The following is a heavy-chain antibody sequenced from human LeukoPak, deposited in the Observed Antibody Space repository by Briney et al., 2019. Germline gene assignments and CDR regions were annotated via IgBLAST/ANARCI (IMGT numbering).Heavy chain of an antibody. CDR2: ISGSGGST. V-gene: IGHV3-23*01. CDR3: ARQYSSDWNGLAEYFQH. Sequence: GGSLRLSCATSGFTFSHYDMSWVRQAPGKGLEWVSSISGSGGSTYYADSVEGRFTISRDNTKNTLYLEMNDLKAEDRAVYYCARQYSSDWNGLAEYFQHWGQGTLLTVSS. D-gene: IGHD6-19*01. J-gene: IGHJ1*01. CDR1: GFTFSHYD.